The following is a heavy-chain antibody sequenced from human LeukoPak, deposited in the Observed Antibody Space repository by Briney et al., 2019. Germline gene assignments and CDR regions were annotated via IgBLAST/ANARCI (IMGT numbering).Heavy chain of an antibody. CDR3: ARVRRASSWYYFDY. D-gene: IGHD6-13*01. CDR2: MNQDGSEI. J-gene: IGHJ4*02. CDR1: GLTFSSYW. Sequence: PGGSLRLSCAASGLTFSSYWVTWVRQAPGKGLEWVANMNQDGSEIYFVDSVKGRFTISRDNAINSLYLQMNSLRAEDTAVYYCARVRRASSWYYFDYWGQGTLVTVSS. V-gene: IGHV3-7*05.